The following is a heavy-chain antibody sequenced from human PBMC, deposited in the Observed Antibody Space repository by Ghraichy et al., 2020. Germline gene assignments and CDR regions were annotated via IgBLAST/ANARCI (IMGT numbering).Heavy chain of an antibody. CDR3: TTLSTTATHGGDY. V-gene: IGHV3-15*01. Sequence: GESLRLSCAASGFTFTDAWMSWVRQAPGKGLEWVARIKSKAYGGTTDYAAPVQGRFTISRDDSDWTLYLQMNSLKTEDTAFYYCTTLSTTATHGGDYWGQGALVTVSS. J-gene: IGHJ4*02. D-gene: IGHD4-17*01. CDR2: IKSKAYGGTT. CDR1: GFTFTDAW.